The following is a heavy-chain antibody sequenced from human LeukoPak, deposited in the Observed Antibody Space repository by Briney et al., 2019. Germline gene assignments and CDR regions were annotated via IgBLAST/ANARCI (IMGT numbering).Heavy chain of an antibody. CDR1: GFTFSSYG. D-gene: IGHD2-2*01. J-gene: IGHJ3*02. CDR2: IWYDGSNK. CDR3: ARAIVPALDAFDI. Sequence: GGSLRLSCAASGFTFSSYGMHWVRQAPGKGLEWVAVIWYDGSNKYYADSVKGRFTISRDNSKNTLYLQMNSLRAEDTAVYYCARAIVPALDAFDIWGQGTMVTVPS. V-gene: IGHV3-33*01.